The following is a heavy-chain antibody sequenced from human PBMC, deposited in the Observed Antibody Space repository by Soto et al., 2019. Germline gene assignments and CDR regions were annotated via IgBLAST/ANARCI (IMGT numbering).Heavy chain of an antibody. D-gene: IGHD3-22*01. Sequence: SETLSLTCAVYGGSFSGYYWSWIRQPPGKGLEWIGEINHSGSTNYNPSLKSRVTISVDTSKNQFSLKLSSVTAADTAVYYCARQHSYDSSGYYSGLNFDYWGQGTLVTVSS. J-gene: IGHJ4*02. V-gene: IGHV4-34*01. CDR2: INHSGST. CDR1: GGSFSGYY. CDR3: ARQHSYDSSGYYSGLNFDY.